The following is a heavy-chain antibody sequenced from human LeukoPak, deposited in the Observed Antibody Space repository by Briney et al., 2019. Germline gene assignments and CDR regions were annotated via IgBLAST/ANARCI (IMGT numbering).Heavy chain of an antibody. V-gene: IGHV3-49*04. CDR3: SRDRMFRGVIITWSSGL. D-gene: IGHD3-10*01. CDR1: GFTFGDHA. Sequence: SLRLSCTGSGFTFGDHAMNWVRQTPGKGLEWIGFIRTNYYGGTTEYAASVKGRFTISREDSNSVAYLEMNSLKTEDTGVYYCSRDRMFRGVIITWSSGLWGRGT. J-gene: IGHJ2*01. CDR2: IRTNYYGGTT.